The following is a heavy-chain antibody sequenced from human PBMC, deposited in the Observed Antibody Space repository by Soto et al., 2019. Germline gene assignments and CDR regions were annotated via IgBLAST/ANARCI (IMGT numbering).Heavy chain of an antibody. CDR2: IKQDGSEN. CDR1: GFTFSSYE. Sequence: PGESLKISCAASGFTFSSYEMNWVRQAPGKGLEWVANIKQDGSENYYVDSVKGRFTISRDNAKNSLYLQMNSLRAEDTAVYYCARDVGAYCSSTSCSRGWFDPWGQGTLVTVSS. V-gene: IGHV3-7*01. J-gene: IGHJ5*02. D-gene: IGHD2-2*01. CDR3: ARDVGAYCSSTSCSRGWFDP.